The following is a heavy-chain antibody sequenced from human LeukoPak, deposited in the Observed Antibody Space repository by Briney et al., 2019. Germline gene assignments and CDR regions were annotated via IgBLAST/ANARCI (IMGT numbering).Heavy chain of an antibody. CDR3: ARGLTTVTRSPFDY. CDR2: ISSSSSAI. CDR1: GFTFSSYS. Sequence: GGSLRLPCAASGFTFSSYSMNWVRQAPGKGLEWVSYISSSSSAIYYADSVKGRFTISRDNAKNSLYLQMNSLRDEDTAFYYCARGLTTVTRSPFDYWGQGTLVTVSS. J-gene: IGHJ4*02. V-gene: IGHV3-48*02. D-gene: IGHD4-17*01.